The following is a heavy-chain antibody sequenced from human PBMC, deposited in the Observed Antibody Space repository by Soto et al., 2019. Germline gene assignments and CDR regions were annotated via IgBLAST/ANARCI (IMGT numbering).Heavy chain of an antibody. CDR1: GYTFTGYY. CDR2: INPNSGGT. CDR3: AKYDILTGYYFDY. Sequence: ASVKVSCKASGYTFTGYYMHWVRQAPGQGLEWIGWINPNSGGTNYAQKFQGRVTMTRDTSISTAYMELSRLRSDDTAVYYCAKYDILTGYYFDYWGQGTLVTVSS. D-gene: IGHD3-9*01. J-gene: IGHJ4*02. V-gene: IGHV1-2*02.